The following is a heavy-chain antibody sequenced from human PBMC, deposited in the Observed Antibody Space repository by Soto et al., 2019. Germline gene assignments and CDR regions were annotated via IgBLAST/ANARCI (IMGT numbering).Heavy chain of an antibody. V-gene: IGHV1-69*08. Sequence: QVQLVQSGAEVKKPGSSVKVSCKASGGTLSSYTFSWVRQAPGQGLEWMGRVIPNLGVTNYAKKFQGRFTIVVDTXTSTAYMELXSLRYEDTAVYYCARDXGYXXDTSCPDFDYWGQGTLVTVSS. CDR2: VIPNLGVT. CDR3: ARDXGYXXDTSCPDFDY. CDR1: GGTLSSYT. D-gene: IGHD2-15*01. J-gene: IGHJ4*02.